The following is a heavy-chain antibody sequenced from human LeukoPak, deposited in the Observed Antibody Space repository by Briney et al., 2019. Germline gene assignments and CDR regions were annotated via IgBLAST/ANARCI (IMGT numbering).Heavy chain of an antibody. V-gene: IGHV4-61*08. CDR3: ARIRGTYGDAFDI. CDR1: GGSISSGGYY. Sequence: SQTLSLTCTVSGGSISSGGYYWSWIRQPPGKGLEWIGYIYYSGSTNYNPSLKSRVTISVDTSKNQFSLKLSSVTAADTAVYYCARIRGTYGDAFDIWGQGTMVTVSS. D-gene: IGHD1-7*01. CDR2: IYYSGST. J-gene: IGHJ3*02.